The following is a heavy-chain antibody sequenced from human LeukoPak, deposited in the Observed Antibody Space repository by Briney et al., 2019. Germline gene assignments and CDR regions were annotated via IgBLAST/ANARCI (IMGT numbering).Heavy chain of an antibody. V-gene: IGHV3-48*02. CDR1: GFTFSSYS. J-gene: IGHJ5*02. Sequence: GGSLRLSCAASGFTFSSYSMNWVRQAPGKGLEWVSYISSSSSTIYYADSVKGRFTISRDNAKNSLYLQMNSLRDEDTAVYYCARDPSHYYDNSGYYPNWFDPWGQGTLVTVSS. CDR3: ARDPSHYYDNSGYYPNWFDP. CDR2: ISSSSSTI. D-gene: IGHD3-22*01.